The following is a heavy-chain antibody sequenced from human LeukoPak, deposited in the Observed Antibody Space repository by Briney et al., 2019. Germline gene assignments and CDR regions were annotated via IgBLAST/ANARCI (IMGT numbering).Heavy chain of an antibody. D-gene: IGHD3-10*01. J-gene: IGHJ4*02. CDR3: ARGYGSGSYTIDY. CDR2: IIPIFGTA. V-gene: IGHV1-69*13. Sequence: ASVKVSCKASGGTFSSYAISWVQQAPGQELEWMGGIIPIFGTANYAQKFQGRVTITADESTSTAYMELSSLRSEDTAVYYCARGYGSGSYTIDYWGQGTLVTVSS. CDR1: GGTFSSYA.